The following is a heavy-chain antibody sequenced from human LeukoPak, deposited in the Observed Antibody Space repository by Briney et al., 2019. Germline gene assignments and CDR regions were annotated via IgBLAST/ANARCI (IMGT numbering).Heavy chain of an antibody. CDR3: ARSDSSGFYYFDY. J-gene: IGHJ4*02. D-gene: IGHD3-22*01. V-gene: IGHV3-13*01. CDR1: GFTFSSYD. CDR2: IGTAGDT. Sequence: GGSLRLSCAASGFTFSSYDMHWVRQATGKGLEWVSAIGTAGDTYYPGSVKGRFTISRENAKNSLYLQMNSLRAGDTAVYYCARSDSSGFYYFDYWGQGPLVTVSS.